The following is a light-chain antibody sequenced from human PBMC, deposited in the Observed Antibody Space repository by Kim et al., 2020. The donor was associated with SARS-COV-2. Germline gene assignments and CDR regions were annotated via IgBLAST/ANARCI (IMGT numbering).Light chain of an antibody. CDR1: SLRIYY. CDR3: NSRDSNDNVV. J-gene: IGLJ2*01. Sequence: VAWGQTVRSTCQGDSLRIYYATWYQQKPGQAPIVFIYGKNNRPSGIPDRFSGSSSGNTASLTITGTQAGDEADYYCNSRDSNDNVVFGGGTQLTVL. V-gene: IGLV3-19*01. CDR2: GKN.